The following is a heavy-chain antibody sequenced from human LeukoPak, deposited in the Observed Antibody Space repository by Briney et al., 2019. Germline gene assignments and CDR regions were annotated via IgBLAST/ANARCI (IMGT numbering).Heavy chain of an antibody. CDR1: GYTVTSSV. J-gene: IGHJ4*02. CDR3: ARDVNILYYYDSSGYATTFDY. D-gene: IGHD3-22*01. Sequence: APGKLSCKASGYTVTSSVVSWVRQAPGHGLEWRGWISAYNGITNYAQKLQGRVTMTTDTSTSTAYMELRSLRSDDTAVYYCARDVNILYYYDSSGYATTFDYWGQGTLVTVSS. CDR2: ISAYNGIT. V-gene: IGHV1-18*01.